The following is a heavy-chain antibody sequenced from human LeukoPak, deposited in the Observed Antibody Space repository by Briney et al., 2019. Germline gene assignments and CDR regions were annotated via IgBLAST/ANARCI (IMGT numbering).Heavy chain of an antibody. D-gene: IGHD2-2*01. CDR1: GFTFSNYN. Sequence: GGSLRLSCAASGFTFSNYNMNWVRQAPGKGLEWVSYISSSGTTIYYADSVEGRFTVSRDNAKSSLYLQMNSLRNEDTAIYYCARALSSTSKASDIWGQGTMVTVSS. J-gene: IGHJ3*02. CDR2: ISSSGTTI. V-gene: IGHV3-48*02. CDR3: ARALSSTSKASDI.